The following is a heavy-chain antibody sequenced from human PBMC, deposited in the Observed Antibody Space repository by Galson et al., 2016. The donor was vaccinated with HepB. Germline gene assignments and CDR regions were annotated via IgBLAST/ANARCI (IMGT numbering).Heavy chain of an antibody. CDR3: AKEMVRGVFTINWFGT. D-gene: IGHD3-10*01. CDR1: GFSFSTYA. J-gene: IGHJ5*02. Sequence: SLRLSCAASGFSFSTYAMHWVRQAPGKGLEWVSTIGGGGNTHYADSVKGRFTISRDNSKNTLYLQMNSLRAEDTAVYLCAKEMVRGVFTINWFGTWGQGTQVTVST. CDR2: IGGGGNT. V-gene: IGHV3-23*01.